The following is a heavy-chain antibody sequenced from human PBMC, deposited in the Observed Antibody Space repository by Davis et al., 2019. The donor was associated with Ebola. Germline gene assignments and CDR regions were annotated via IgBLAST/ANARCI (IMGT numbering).Heavy chain of an antibody. Sequence: GSLRLSCAVYGGSFSGYYWSWIRQPPGKGLEWIGEINHSGSTNYNPSLKSRVTISVDTSKNQFSLKLSSVTAADTAVYYCAHGGYCGGDCYSDYWGQGTLVTVSS. CDR3: AHGGYCGGDCYSDY. CDR1: GGSFSGYY. D-gene: IGHD2-21*02. V-gene: IGHV4-34*01. CDR2: INHSGST. J-gene: IGHJ4*02.